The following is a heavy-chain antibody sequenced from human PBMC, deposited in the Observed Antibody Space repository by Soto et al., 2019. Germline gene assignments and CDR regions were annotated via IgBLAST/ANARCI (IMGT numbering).Heavy chain of an antibody. J-gene: IGHJ4*02. CDR2: MFYSGNT. CDR1: GDSVSSDSYY. CDR3: ERSTLGLATLKIPEY. Sequence: QLQVQESGPGLVKPSETLSLTCTVSGDSVSSDSYYWAWIRQPPGQGLEWIGSMFYSGNTYYNPSLMSRVTISVDTCENQFSLKLTCVTAVDTAIYYCERSTLGLATLKIPEYWGQGSLVTVSS. V-gene: IGHV4-39*01. D-gene: IGHD3-16*01.